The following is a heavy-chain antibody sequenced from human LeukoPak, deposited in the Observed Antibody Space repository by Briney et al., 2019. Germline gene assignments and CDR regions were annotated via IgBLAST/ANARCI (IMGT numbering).Heavy chain of an antibody. CDR3: ARGSDILTGYTPDH. CDR2: ISYDGSNK. D-gene: IGHD3-9*01. V-gene: IGHV3-30-3*01. CDR1: GFTFSSYA. J-gene: IGHJ4*02. Sequence: PGGPLRLSCAASGFTFSSYAMHWVRQAPGKGLEWVAVISYDGSNKYYADSVKGRFTISRDNSKNTLYLQMNSLRAEDTAVYYCARGSDILTGYTPDHWGQGTLVTVSS.